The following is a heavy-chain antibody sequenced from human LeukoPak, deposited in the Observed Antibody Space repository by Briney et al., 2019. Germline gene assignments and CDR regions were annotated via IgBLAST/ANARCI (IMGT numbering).Heavy chain of an antibody. Sequence: GGSLRLSCAASGISFSSFGMSWVRQTPEKGLEWVSTLSSTGTTFYAGSVKGRLTVSRANSENTLYLQMDSLTAEDTALYYCARVGYSSAWYFFNFWGQGTLVTVSS. V-gene: IGHV3-23*01. J-gene: IGHJ4*02. CDR1: GISFSSFG. CDR2: LSSTGTT. D-gene: IGHD6-13*01. CDR3: ARVGYSSAWYFFNF.